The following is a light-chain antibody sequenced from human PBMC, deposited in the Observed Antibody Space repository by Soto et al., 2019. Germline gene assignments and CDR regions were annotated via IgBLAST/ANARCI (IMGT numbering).Light chain of an antibody. CDR2: GAS. Sequence: EIVLTQSPGTLSLSPGERVTLSCRASQSVSSIFLGWYQQKPGQTPRLIIYGASSRAAGIPDRFSGSGSGTDFTLTINGLEPEDVAVYYCQQYGTSPLTFGGGTKVEIK. CDR1: QSVSSIF. J-gene: IGKJ4*01. CDR3: QQYGTSPLT. V-gene: IGKV3-20*01.